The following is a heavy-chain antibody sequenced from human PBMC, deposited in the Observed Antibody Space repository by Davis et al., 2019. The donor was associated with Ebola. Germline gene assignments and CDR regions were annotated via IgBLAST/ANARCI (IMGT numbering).Heavy chain of an antibody. CDR2: INPSGGST. CDR3: ARGGPTPLLIVVVTPFDY. D-gene: IGHD3-22*01. CDR1: GYTFNSYY. Sequence: ASVKVSCKASGYTFNSYYIHWVRQAPGQGLEWMGIINPSGGSTTYAQKFQGRVTMTRDTSTRTVYMELSSLRSEDTAVYYCARGGPTPLLIVVVTPFDYWGQGTLVTVSS. V-gene: IGHV1-46*02. J-gene: IGHJ4*02.